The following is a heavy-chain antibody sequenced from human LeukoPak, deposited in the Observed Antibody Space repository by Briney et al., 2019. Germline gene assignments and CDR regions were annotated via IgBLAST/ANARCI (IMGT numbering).Heavy chain of an antibody. D-gene: IGHD3-16*02. CDR2: IYYSGST. Sequence: SETLSLTCTVSGGSISSYYWSWIRQPPGKGLEWIGYIYYSGSTNYNPSLKSRVTISVDTSKNQFSLKLSSVTAADTAVYYCARYDDYVWGSYRPDAFDIWGQGTMVTVSS. J-gene: IGHJ3*02. V-gene: IGHV4-59*12. CDR1: GGSISSYY. CDR3: ARYDDYVWGSYRPDAFDI.